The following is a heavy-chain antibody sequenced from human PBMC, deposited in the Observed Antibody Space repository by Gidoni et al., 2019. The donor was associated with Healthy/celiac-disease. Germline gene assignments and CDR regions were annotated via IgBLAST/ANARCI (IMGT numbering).Heavy chain of an antibody. J-gene: IGHJ5*02. CDR3: AREAHKDDYDFWSGLRFDP. CDR1: GHRVSSNSAA. V-gene: IGHV6-1*01. Sequence: QVQLQQSGPGLVKPSQTLSLTCAISGHRVSSNSAAWNWLRQSQTRRLESPGRTYYGAKWYNDYAVAVKSRITINPDTSKNQFSLQLNSVTPEDTAVYYCAREAHKDDYDFWSGLRFDPWGQGTLVTVSS. CDR2: TYYGAKWYN. D-gene: IGHD3-3*01.